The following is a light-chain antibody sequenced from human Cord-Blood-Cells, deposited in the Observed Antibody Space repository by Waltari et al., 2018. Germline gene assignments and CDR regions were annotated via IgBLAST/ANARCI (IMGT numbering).Light chain of an antibody. V-gene: IGKV1-5*01. CDR2: DAS. CDR3: QQYNSYSYT. J-gene: IGKJ2*01. Sequence: DIQMTQSHSTLSASVGDRVPITCRASQSISSWLAWYQQKPGKAPKLLIYDASSLESGVPSRFSGSGSGTEFTLTISSLQPDDFATYYCQQYNSYSYTFGQGTKLEIK. CDR1: QSISSW.